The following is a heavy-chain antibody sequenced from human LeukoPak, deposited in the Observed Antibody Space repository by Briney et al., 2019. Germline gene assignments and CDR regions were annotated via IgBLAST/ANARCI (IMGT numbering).Heavy chain of an antibody. CDR2: IGPSGSPT. Sequence: PGGSLRLSCTASAFSFSVYSMNWVRQAPGKGLEWVSYIGPSGSPTYYADSVKGRFTISRDNVKNSLYLQMSSLRDEDTALYYCASLAPIGNYWGQGTLVTVSS. J-gene: IGHJ4*02. CDR3: ASLAPIGNY. V-gene: IGHV3-48*02. CDR1: AFSFSVYS.